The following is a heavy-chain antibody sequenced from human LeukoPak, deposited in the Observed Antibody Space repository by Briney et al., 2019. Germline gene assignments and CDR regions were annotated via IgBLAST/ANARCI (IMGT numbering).Heavy chain of an antibody. D-gene: IGHD5-24*01. V-gene: IGHV3-74*01. CDR1: GFTFSSYG. CDR3: ARGGDGYNYNGVDY. CDR2: INSDGSST. J-gene: IGHJ4*02. Sequence: HAGGSLRLSCAASGFTFSSYGMSWVRQAPGKGLVWVSRINSDGSSTSYADSVKGRFTISRDNAKNTLYLQMNSLRAEDTAVYYCARGGDGYNYNGVDYWGQGTLVTVSS.